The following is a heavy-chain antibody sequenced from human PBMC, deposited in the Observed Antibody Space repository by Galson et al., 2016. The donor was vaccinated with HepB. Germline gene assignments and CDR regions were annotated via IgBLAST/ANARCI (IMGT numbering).Heavy chain of an antibody. V-gene: IGHV1-69*13. D-gene: IGHD2-15*01. J-gene: IGHJ4*02. Sequence: SVKVSCKASGGTFSNFAISWVRQAPGQGLELMGGISPPFPTVDYAQKFQGRVTITADESTSTAYMDLRSLRSEDTAVYYCAREHCSGGDCYYDSWGQGTLVTVSS. CDR2: ISPPFPTV. CDR1: GGTFSNFA. CDR3: AREHCSGGDCYYDS.